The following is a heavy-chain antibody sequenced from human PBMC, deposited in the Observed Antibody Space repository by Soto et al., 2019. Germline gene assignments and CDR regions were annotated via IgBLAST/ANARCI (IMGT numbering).Heavy chain of an antibody. V-gene: IGHV4-61*01. Sequence: SETLSLTCTVSSAPVSSSTYTWGWIRQPPGKGLEWIGYIYYSGSTNYNPSLKSRVTISVDTSKNQFSLKLSSVTAADTAVYYCSRFYSRPRFDPSGQGTLVIVSA. CDR2: IYYSGST. CDR1: SAPVSSSTYT. J-gene: IGHJ5*02. CDR3: SRFYSRPRFDP. D-gene: IGHD5-18*01.